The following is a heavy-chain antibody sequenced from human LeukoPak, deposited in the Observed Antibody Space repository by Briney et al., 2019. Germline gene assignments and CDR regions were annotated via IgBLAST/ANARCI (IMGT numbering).Heavy chain of an antibody. V-gene: IGHV3-13*04. CDR1: GFTFSSYG. CDR3: SRVGSSGWPNYFDS. J-gene: IGHJ4*02. D-gene: IGHD6-19*01. CDR2: IGTSGDT. Sequence: GGSLRLSCAASGFTFSSYGMHWVRQATGKGLEWVSVIGTSGDTYYAGSVKGRFTISRENAKNSLYLQMNSLTAGDTAVYFCSRVGSSGWPNYFDSWGQGTLVTVSS.